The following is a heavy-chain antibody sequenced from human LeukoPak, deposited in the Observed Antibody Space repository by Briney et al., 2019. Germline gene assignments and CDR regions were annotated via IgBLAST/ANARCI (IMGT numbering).Heavy chain of an antibody. V-gene: IGHV1-24*01. CDR1: GYTLTELS. J-gene: IGHJ4*02. D-gene: IGHD5-12*01. CDR3: ATPPGQVANSDY. CDR2: FDLEDGET. Sequence: ASVKVSCKVSGYTLTELSMHWVRQAPGKGLEWTGGFDLEDGETIYAQKFQGRVTMNEDTSTDTAYVELSSLRSEDTAVYYCATPPGQVANSDYWGQGTLVTVSS.